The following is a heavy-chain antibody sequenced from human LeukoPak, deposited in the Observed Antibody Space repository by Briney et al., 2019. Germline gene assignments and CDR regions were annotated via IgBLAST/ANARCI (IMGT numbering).Heavy chain of an antibody. CDR3: ARHMPSGLWYLNWFDP. CDR1: GGSISSYY. D-gene: IGHD2-8*01. Sequence: PSETLSLTCPVSGGSISSYYWSWIRQPPGKGLERLGYIYYSGSTNYHPSLKSLVTISVDTSKNQFSLKLSSVTTADTAVYYCARHMPSGLWYLNWFDPWGQGTLVTVSS. J-gene: IGHJ5*02. V-gene: IGHV4-59*08. CDR2: IYYSGST.